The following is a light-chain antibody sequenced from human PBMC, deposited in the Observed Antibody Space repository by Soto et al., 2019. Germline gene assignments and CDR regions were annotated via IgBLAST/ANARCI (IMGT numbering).Light chain of an antibody. J-gene: IGLJ2*01. V-gene: IGLV1-44*01. CDR1: SCKNGSNT. CDR2: SNN. Sequence: QSVLTQAPAASGTPGERVAISWAGSSCKNGSNTVNWYQQLPGTAPKLVIYSNNQRPSGVPDRFSGSKSGTSASLAISGLQSEDEADYYCVAWDDSLNGYVVFGGGTKVTVL. CDR3: VAWDDSLNGYVV.